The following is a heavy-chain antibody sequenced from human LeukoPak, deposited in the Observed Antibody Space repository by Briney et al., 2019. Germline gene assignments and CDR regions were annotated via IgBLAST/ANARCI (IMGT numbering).Heavy chain of an antibody. Sequence: SQTLSLTCTVPGGSISSGGYYWSWIRQHPGKGLEWIGYIYYSGSTYYNLSLKSRVTISVDTSKNQFSLKLSSVTAADTAVYYCARVPVLEESYYGMDVWGQGTTVIVSS. J-gene: IGHJ6*02. V-gene: IGHV4-31*03. D-gene: IGHD4/OR15-4a*01. CDR3: ARVPVLEESYYGMDV. CDR1: GGSISSGGYY. CDR2: IYYSGST.